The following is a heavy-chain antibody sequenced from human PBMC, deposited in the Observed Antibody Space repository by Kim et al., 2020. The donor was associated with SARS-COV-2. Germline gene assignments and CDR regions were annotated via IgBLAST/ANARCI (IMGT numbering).Heavy chain of an antibody. V-gene: IGHV3-23*01. J-gene: IGHJ6*02. CDR3: AKHVKGYLYYGMDV. CDR2: IGGSGGNI. CDR1: GFTFSSNA. Sequence: GGSLRLSCAASGFTFSSNAMTWVRQAPGKGLEWVSCIGGSGGNIYYADSVKGRFTISRDNSRNTVFLQMNSLRAEDTAVYYCAKHVKGYLYYGMDVWGQGTTVTVTS. D-gene: IGHD5-18*01.